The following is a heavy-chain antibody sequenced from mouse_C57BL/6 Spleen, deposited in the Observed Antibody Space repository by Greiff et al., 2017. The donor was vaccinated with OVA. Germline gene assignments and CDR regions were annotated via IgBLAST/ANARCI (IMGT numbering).Heavy chain of an antibody. CDR1: GYTFTDYE. Sequence: VQLQQSGAELVRPGASVTLSCKASGYTFTDYEMHWVKQTPVHGLEWIGAIDPATGGTAYNQKFKGKAILTADKSSSTAYMELRSLTSEASAVYYSTRSAAQATFAYWGQGTLVTVA. CDR3: TRSAAQATFAY. D-gene: IGHD3-2*02. CDR2: IDPATGGT. V-gene: IGHV1-15*01. J-gene: IGHJ3*01.